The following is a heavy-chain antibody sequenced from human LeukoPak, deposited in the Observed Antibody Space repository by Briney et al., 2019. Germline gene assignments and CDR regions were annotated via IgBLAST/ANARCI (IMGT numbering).Heavy chain of an antibody. CDR2: IYYSGST. CDR3: ARVLAISRLLLRAASDI. Sequence: SETLSLTCTVSGGSISSYYWSWIRQPPGKGLEWIGYIYYSGSTNYNPSLKSRVTISVDTSKNQFSLKLSSVTAADTAVYYCARVLAISRLLLRAASDIWGQGTMVTVSS. D-gene: IGHD5-12*01. V-gene: IGHV4-59*01. J-gene: IGHJ3*02. CDR1: GGSISSYY.